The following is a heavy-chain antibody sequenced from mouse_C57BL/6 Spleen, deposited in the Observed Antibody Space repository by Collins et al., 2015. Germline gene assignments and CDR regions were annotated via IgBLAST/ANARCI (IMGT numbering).Heavy chain of an antibody. CDR1: GYTFTGYW. V-gene: IGHV1-59*01. CDR3: ARYFHIYYYGSRESLDY. CDR2: IDPSDSYT. J-gene: IGHJ2*01. Sequence: QVQLQQPGAELVRPGTSVKLSCKASGYTFTGYWMHWVKQRPGQGLEWIGVIDPSDSYTNYNQKFKGKATLTVDTSSSTAYMQLSSLTSEDSAVYYCARYFHIYYYGSRESLDYWGQGTTLTVSS. D-gene: IGHD1-1*01.